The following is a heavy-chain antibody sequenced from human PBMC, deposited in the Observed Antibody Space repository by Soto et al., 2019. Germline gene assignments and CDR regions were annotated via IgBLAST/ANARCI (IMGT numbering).Heavy chain of an antibody. Sequence: WGSLRLSCAASVFTFSSYGMHCVRQAPVKGLEWVAVISYDGSNKYYADAVKGRFTISRDNSKNTLYLQMNSLRAEDTAVYYCAKDLLRDYYYYYGTDVRGQGTTVTVSS. CDR1: VFTFSSYG. CDR3: AKDLLRDYYYYYGTDV. CDR2: ISYDGSNK. V-gene: IGHV3-30*18. J-gene: IGHJ6*02.